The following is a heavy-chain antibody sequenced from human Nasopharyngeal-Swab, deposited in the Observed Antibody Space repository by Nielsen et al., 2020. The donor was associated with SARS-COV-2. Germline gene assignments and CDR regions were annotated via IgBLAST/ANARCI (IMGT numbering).Heavy chain of an antibody. V-gene: IGHV5-51*01. CDR1: GSSFTSYW. CDR3: ATLNWNDEDDY. Sequence: GGSLRLSCKGSGSSFTSYWIGWVRQMPGKGLEWMGIIYPGDSDTRYSPSFQGQVTISADKSISTAYLQWSSLKASDTAMYYCATLNWNDEDDYWGQGTLVTVSS. J-gene: IGHJ4*02. CDR2: IYPGDSDT. D-gene: IGHD1-1*01.